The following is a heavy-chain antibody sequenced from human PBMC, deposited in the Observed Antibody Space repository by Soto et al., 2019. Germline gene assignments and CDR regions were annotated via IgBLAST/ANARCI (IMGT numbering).Heavy chain of an antibody. CDR1: GASISSSNW. V-gene: IGHV4-4*02. CDR3: ASVGSGWGFDY. J-gene: IGHJ4*02. D-gene: IGHD6-19*01. CDR2: IYHTGST. Sequence: QVQLQESGPGLVRPSGNLSLTCAVSGASISSSNWWSWVRQSPGKGLEWIGEIYHTGSTNYNPSLKSRVTMSVDKSKNHFSLKLSSVTATDTAVYYCASVGSGWGFDYWGQGTLVTVSS.